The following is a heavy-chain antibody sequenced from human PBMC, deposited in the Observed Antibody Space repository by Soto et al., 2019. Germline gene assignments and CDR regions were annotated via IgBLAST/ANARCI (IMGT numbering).Heavy chain of an antibody. CDR1: GFTFSSYA. V-gene: IGHV3-23*01. CDR3: AKEMLGSTSFYGWFDP. CDR2: ISGSGGST. Sequence: EVQLLESGGGLVQPGGSLRLSCAASGFTFSSYAMSWVRQAPGKGLEWVSAISGSGGSTYYADSVKGRFTISRDNSKNTLYLQMNSLRAEDTAVYYCAKEMLGSTSFYGWFDPWGQGTLVTVSS. J-gene: IGHJ5*02. D-gene: IGHD2-2*01.